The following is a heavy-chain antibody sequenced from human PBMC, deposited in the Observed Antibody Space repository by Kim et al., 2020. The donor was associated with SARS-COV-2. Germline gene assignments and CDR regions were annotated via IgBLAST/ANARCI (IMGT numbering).Heavy chain of an antibody. D-gene: IGHD4-17*01. CDR2: IYPGDSDT. Sequence: GESLKISCKGSGYSFTSYWIGWVRQMPGKGLEWMGIIYPGDSDTRYSPSFQGQVTISADKSISTAYLQWSSLKASDTAMYYCARLFPYGDYANYYYYGMDVWGQGTTVTVSS. J-gene: IGHJ6*02. V-gene: IGHV5-51*01. CDR3: ARLFPYGDYANYYYYGMDV. CDR1: GYSFTSYW.